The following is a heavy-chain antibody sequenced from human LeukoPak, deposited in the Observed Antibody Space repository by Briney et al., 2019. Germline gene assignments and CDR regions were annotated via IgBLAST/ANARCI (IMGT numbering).Heavy chain of an antibody. CDR2: ISGSGGST. V-gene: IGHV3-23*01. D-gene: IGHD2-2*01. CDR3: ARQVRVSSANDY. CDR1: GFTFSSYA. Sequence: PGGSLRLSCAASGFTFSSYAMSWVRQAPGKGLEWVSAISGSGGSTYYADSVKGRFTISRDNSRDTLYLQMNSLRAEDTAVYYCARQVRVSSANDYWGQGTLVTVSS. J-gene: IGHJ4*02.